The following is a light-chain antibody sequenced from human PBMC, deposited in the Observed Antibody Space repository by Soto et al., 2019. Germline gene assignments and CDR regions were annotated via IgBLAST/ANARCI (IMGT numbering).Light chain of an antibody. V-gene: IGLV1-40*01. CDR2: GNS. Sequence: QSVLTQPPSVSGAPGQRVTISCTGSSSNIGAGYDVHWYQQLPGTAPKLLIYGNSNRPSGVPDRFSGSKSGTSASLAITGLQAEDEAGYYCQSYDSRLSWCVFRGRTKVPLL. CDR3: QSYDSRLSWCV. J-gene: IGLJ3*02. CDR1: SSNIGAGYD.